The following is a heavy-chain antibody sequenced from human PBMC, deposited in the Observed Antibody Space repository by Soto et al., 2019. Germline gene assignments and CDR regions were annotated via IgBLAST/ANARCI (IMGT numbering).Heavy chain of an antibody. CDR1: GGSISSSSYY. Sequence: SEPLSLTCTVSGGSISSSSYYWGWIRQPPGKGPEWIGYIYYSGSTNYNPSLKSRVTISVDTSKNQFSLKLSSVTAADTAVYYCARSTQEAIGYWGQGTLVTVSS. CDR3: ARSTQEAIGY. CDR2: IYYSGST. V-gene: IGHV4-61*05. D-gene: IGHD2-15*01. J-gene: IGHJ4*02.